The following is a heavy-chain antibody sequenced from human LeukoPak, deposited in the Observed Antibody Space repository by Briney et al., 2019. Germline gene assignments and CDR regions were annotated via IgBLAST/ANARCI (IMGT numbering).Heavy chain of an antibody. CDR2: ITQDGSEN. J-gene: IGHJ4*02. CDR1: GFTFSSYW. D-gene: IGHD3-10*01. Sequence: PGESLRLSCAASGFTFSSYWMSWVRQAPGKGLEWVAYITQDGSENYYVDSVKGRFTISRDSAKNSLYLQMNSLRAEDTAVYYCARANYFLDYWGQGTLVTVSS. V-gene: IGHV3-7*01. CDR3: ARANYFLDY.